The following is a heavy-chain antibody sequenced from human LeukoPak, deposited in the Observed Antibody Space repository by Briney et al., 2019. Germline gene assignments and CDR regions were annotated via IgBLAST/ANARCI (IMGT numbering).Heavy chain of an antibody. CDR3: ARDRGGSGSSFYFDY. Sequence: PGGSLRLSCAASGFTFDDYTMHWVRQAPGKGLEWVSLISWDGGSTYYADSVKGRFTISRDNSKNSLYLQVNSLRTEDTALYYCARDRGGSGSSFYFDYWGQGTLVTVSS. CDR1: GFTFDDYT. V-gene: IGHV3-43*01. CDR2: ISWDGGST. D-gene: IGHD1-26*01. J-gene: IGHJ4*02.